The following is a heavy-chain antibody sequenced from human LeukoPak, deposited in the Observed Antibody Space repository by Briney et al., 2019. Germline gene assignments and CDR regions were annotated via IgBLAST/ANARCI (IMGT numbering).Heavy chain of an antibody. CDR1: GYTFTSYG. CDR3: ARGSCSSTSCYGLDAFDI. D-gene: IGHD2-2*01. V-gene: IGHV1-18*01. Sequence: WASVTVSCKASGYTFTSYGISWVRQAPGQGLEWMGWISAYNGNTNYAQKLQGRVTMTTDTPTSTAYMELRSLRSDDTAVYYCARGSCSSTSCYGLDAFDIWGQGTMVTVSS. CDR2: ISAYNGNT. J-gene: IGHJ3*02.